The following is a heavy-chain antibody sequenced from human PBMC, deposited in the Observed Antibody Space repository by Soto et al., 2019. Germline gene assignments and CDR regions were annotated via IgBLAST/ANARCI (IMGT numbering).Heavy chain of an antibody. J-gene: IGHJ4*02. CDR1: GYTFTSYG. CDR3: AGTPQMGLTVTGGDY. D-gene: IGHD4-17*01. V-gene: IGHV1-18*01. Sequence: QVQLVQSGAEVKKPGASVKVSCKASGYTFTSYGISWVRQAPGQGLEWMGWISAYNGNTNYAQKLQGKATMTPNTPPSPAKMERRGLRPAATPVYNCAGTPQMGLTVTGGDYGGQGTLVTVSS. CDR2: ISAYNGNT.